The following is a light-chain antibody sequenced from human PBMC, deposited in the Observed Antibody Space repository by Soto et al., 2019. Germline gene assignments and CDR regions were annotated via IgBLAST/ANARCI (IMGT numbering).Light chain of an antibody. J-gene: IGKJ1*01. CDR2: GAS. CDR3: QQYLTSPKT. Sequence: EIVLTQSPGTLSLSPGERATLSCRGSQSVSRSYLAWYQQKPGQAPRVLIYGASSRATGIPDRFSGSGSGTDFTLTISRVEPEDFAVYYCQQYLTSPKTFGQGTKVDIK. V-gene: IGKV3-20*01. CDR1: QSVSRSY.